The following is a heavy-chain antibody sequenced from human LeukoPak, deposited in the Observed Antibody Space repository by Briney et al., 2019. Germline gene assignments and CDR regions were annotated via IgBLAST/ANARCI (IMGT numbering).Heavy chain of an antibody. CDR3: ARRGSGGSWLYYFDY. CDR2: ISFDGTNE. D-gene: IGHD2-15*01. V-gene: IGHV3-30-3*01. J-gene: IGHJ4*02. CDR1: GFTFSTYA. Sequence: GGSLRLSCAASGFTFSTYAMHWVRQAPGKGLEWVAVISFDGTNEYYADSVEGRLTISKDNSRNTVYLQMNSLRPEDTAVYYCARRGSGGSWLYYFDYWGQGTLVTVSS.